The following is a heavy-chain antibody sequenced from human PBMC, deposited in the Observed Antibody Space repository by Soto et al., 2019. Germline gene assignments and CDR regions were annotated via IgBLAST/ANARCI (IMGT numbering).Heavy chain of an antibody. CDR3: VRGNFYYGMDV. CDR1: GFTFSDYY. V-gene: IGHV3-11*01. CDR2: MSGSVDAI. J-gene: IGHJ6*02. Sequence: PGGSLRLSCTTSGFTFSDYYMTWVRQAPGKGLEWISYMSGSVDAIYYADSVKGRFTISRDNAKNSLHLEMNSLRVEDTAMYYCVRGNFYYGMDVWGQGTTVTV.